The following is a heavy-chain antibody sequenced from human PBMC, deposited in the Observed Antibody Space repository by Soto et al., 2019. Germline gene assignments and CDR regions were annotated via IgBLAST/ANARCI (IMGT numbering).Heavy chain of an antibody. D-gene: IGHD3-22*01. CDR2: IYYSGST. CDR1: GGSVSSGSYY. J-gene: IGHJ4*02. CDR3: ARVGYDSSGYPVIEFGFDY. Sequence: PSETLSLTCTVSGGSVSSGSYYWSWIRQPPGKGLEWIGYIYYSGSTNYNPSLKSRVTISVDTSKNQFSLKLSSVTAADTAVYYCARVGYDSSGYPVIEFGFDYWGQGTLVTVSS. V-gene: IGHV4-61*01.